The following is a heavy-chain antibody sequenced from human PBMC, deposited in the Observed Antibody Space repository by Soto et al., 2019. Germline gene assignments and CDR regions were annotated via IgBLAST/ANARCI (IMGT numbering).Heavy chain of an antibody. CDR2: IHPSGST. V-gene: IGHV4-34*01. Sequence: SETLSLTCAVYGGSFSGYYWSWIRQPPGKGLEWIGEIHPSGSTNYNPSLKSRVTISVDTSKNQFSLKLSSVTAADTAVYYCARAVNYYYYYGMDVWGQGSTVTVYS. CDR3: ARAVNYYYYYGMDV. J-gene: IGHJ6*02. CDR1: GGSFSGYY.